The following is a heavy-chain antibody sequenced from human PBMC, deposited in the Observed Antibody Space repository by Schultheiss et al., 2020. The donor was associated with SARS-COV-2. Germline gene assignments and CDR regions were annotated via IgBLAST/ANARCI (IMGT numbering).Heavy chain of an antibody. Sequence: GESLKISCAASGFTFSSYAMHWVRQAPGKGLEWVAVISYDGSNKYYADSVKGRFTISRDNSKNTLYLQMNSLRAEDTAVYYCARDLSNYDFWSGPYYYYYGMDVWGQGTTVTVSS. CDR3: ARDLSNYDFWSGPYYYYYGMDV. D-gene: IGHD3-3*01. CDR1: GFTFSSYA. J-gene: IGHJ6*02. V-gene: IGHV3-30-3*01. CDR2: ISYDGSNK.